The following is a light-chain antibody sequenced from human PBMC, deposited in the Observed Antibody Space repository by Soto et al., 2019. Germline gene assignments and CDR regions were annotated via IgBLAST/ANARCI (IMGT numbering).Light chain of an antibody. J-gene: IGLJ2*01. CDR1: SGDIGDYKY. CDR3: SSYTSTNFVI. Sequence: QSVLTQPASVSGSPGQSITISCTGSSGDIGDYKYVSWYKQHPGKAPKLMIYDVSNRPSGVSSRFSASKSGNTASLTISGLQAEDEADYYCSSYTSTNFVIFGGGTKLTVL. V-gene: IGLV2-14*01. CDR2: DVS.